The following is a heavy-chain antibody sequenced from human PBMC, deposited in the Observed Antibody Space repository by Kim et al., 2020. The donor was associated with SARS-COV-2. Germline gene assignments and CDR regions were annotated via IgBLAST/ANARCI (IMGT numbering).Heavy chain of an antibody. J-gene: IGHJ5*02. CDR2: ISAFNGNT. D-gene: IGHD1-1*01. Sequence: ASVKVSCKSSGYTFSSYGVSWVRQAPGQGREWMGWISAFNGNTNNAQKVQDRVTMTTDTSTSTANMELRNLRSDDTAEYYCATDPCSGETSLLWFDPWGQGSLVTVSS. CDR1: GYTFSSYG. V-gene: IGHV1-18*01. CDR3: ATDPCSGETSLLWFDP.